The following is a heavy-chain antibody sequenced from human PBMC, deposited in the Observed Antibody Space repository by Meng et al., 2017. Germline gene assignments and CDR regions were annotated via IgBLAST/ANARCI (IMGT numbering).Heavy chain of an antibody. V-gene: IGHV3-23*01. CDR3: ARAYGSGITMVRGPNYGMDV. D-gene: IGHD3-10*01. CDR1: GFTFSSYA. CDR2: ISGSGGST. Sequence: GGSLRLSCAASGFTFSSYAMSSVRQAPGKGLEWVSAISGSGGSTYYADSVKGRFTISRDNSKNTLYLQMNSLRAEDTAVYYCARAYGSGITMVRGPNYGMDVWGQGTTVTVSS. J-gene: IGHJ6*02.